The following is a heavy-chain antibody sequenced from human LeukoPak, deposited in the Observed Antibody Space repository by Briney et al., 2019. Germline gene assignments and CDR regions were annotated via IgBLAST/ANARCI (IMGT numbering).Heavy chain of an antibody. V-gene: IGHV3-74*01. J-gene: IGHJ6*03. Sequence: PGGSLRLSRAASGFTFSSYWMHWVRHAPGKGLVWVSRINSDGSSTSYADSVKGRFTISRDNAKNTLYLQMNSLRAEDTAVYYCARAGIAVAGFKDYYYMDVWGKGTTVTVSS. CDR1: GFTFSSYW. D-gene: IGHD6-19*01. CDR2: INSDGSST. CDR3: ARAGIAVAGFKDYYYMDV.